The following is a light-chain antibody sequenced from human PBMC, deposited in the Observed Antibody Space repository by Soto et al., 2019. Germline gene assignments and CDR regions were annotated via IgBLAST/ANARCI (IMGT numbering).Light chain of an antibody. V-gene: IGLV2-14*01. CDR3: SSYRNSSTPIV. CDR2: EVS. CDR1: RIDVGAYNY. J-gene: IGLJ1*01. Sequence: QSALTQPASVSGSPGQSITISCTGTRIDVGAYNYVSWYQQHPGKAPKLMIHEVSYRPSGVADRFSGSKSGNTASLTISGLQAEDEADYYCSSYRNSSTPIVYGTGTKLTVL.